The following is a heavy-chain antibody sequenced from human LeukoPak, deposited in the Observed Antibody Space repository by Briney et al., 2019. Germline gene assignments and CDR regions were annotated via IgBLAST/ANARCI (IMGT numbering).Heavy chain of an antibody. CDR1: GFTFSDYY. CDR2: INHSGST. Sequence: GSLRLSCAASGFTFSDYYMSWIRQPPGKGLEWIGEINHSGSTNYNPSLKSRVTISVDTSKNQFSLKLSSVTAADTAVYYCARELEEGIAARSGSFDYWGQGTLVTVSS. CDR3: ARELEEGIAARSGSFDY. D-gene: IGHD6-6*01. J-gene: IGHJ4*02. V-gene: IGHV4-34*01.